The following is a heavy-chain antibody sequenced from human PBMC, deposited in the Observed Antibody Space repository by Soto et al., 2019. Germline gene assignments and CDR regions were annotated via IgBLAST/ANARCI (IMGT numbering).Heavy chain of an antibody. V-gene: IGHV4-39*01. J-gene: IGHJ6*03. Sequence: QLQLQESGPGLVKPSETLSLTCTVSGGSISSSSYYWGWIRQPPGKGLEWIGSIYYSGSTYYNPSLKSRVTISVDTSKNQFSLKLSSVTAADTAVYYCARHLWGIINGPMVRGVDYDYYYYYMDVWGKGTTVTVSS. D-gene: IGHD3-10*01. CDR1: GGSISSSSYY. CDR3: ARHLWGIINGPMVRGVDYDYYYYYMDV. CDR2: IYYSGST.